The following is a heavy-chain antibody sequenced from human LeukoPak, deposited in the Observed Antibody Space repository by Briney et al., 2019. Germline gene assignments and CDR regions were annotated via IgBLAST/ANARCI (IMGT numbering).Heavy chain of an antibody. Sequence: SQTLSLMRTVSGASINSDDFYWTWIRQPPGEGLEWIGYIYSSGTTYYSPSLGSRVTISTDTSKNQVSLRLTSVTAADTAVYYCAGGGALVATIKYWGQGTLVTVSS. CDR2: IYSSGTT. J-gene: IGHJ4*02. D-gene: IGHD5-12*01. CDR3: AGGGALVATIKY. CDR1: GASINSDDFY. V-gene: IGHV4-30-4*01.